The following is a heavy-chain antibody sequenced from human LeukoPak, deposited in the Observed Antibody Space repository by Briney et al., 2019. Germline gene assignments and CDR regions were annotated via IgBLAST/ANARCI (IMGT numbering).Heavy chain of an antibody. CDR1: GGTFSTYA. V-gene: IGHV1-69*13. J-gene: IGHJ6*02. D-gene: IGHD6-13*01. Sequence: ASVKVSCKASGGTFSTYAIDWVRQAPGQGLEWVGGIIPIFGTANYAQKFQGRVTITADESTSTAYMELSSLRSEDTAVYYCASTLSGSSWSYYYYYGMDVWGQGTTVTVSS. CDR3: ASTLSGSSWSYYYYYGMDV. CDR2: IIPIFGTA.